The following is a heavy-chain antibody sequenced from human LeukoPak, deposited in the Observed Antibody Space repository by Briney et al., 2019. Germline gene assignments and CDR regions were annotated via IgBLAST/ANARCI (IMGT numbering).Heavy chain of an antibody. CDR2: IIPIFGTA. D-gene: IGHD2-15*01. CDR1: GGTFSSYA. V-gene: IGHV1-69*05. J-gene: IGHJ4*02. Sequence: ASVKVSCKASGGTFSSYAIRWVRQAPGQGLEWMGRIIPIFGTANYAQKFQGRVTITTDESTSTAYMELSSLSSEDTAVYYCARADERVAFDYWGEGTLVTVSS. CDR3: ARADERVAFDY.